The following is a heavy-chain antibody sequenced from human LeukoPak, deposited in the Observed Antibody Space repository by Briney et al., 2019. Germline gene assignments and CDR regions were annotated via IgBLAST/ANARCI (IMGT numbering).Heavy chain of an antibody. CDR3: ASGSGSADY. D-gene: IGHD3-10*01. CDR2: IYYSGST. Sequence: PSETLSLTCTVPGGSVSSGSYYWSWIRQPPGKGLEWIGYIYYSGSTNYNPSLKSRVTISVDTSKNQFSLKLSSVTAADTAVYYCASGSGSADYWGQGTLVTVSS. J-gene: IGHJ4*02. CDR1: GGSVSSGSYY. V-gene: IGHV4-61*01.